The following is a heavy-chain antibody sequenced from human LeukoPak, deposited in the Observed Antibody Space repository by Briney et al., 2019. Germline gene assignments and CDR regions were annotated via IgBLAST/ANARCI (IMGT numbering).Heavy chain of an antibody. CDR2: ISAYNGNT. V-gene: IGHV1-18*01. J-gene: IGHJ5*02. D-gene: IGHD2-2*01. Sequence: SVKVSCKASGYTFTSYGISWVRQAPGQGLEWMGWISAYNGNTNYAQKLQGRVTMTTDTSTSTAYMELRSLRSDDTAVYYCARAGCSSTSCYGGRDWFDPWGQGTLVTVSS. CDR3: ARAGCSSTSCYGGRDWFDP. CDR1: GYTFTSYG.